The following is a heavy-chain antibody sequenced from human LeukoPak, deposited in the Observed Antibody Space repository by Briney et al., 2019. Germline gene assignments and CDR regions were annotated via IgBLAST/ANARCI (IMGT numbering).Heavy chain of an antibody. Sequence: SETLSLTCSVSGGSVGSFYWNWIRQPPGKGLEWIGYVYSSGNTNYNPSLKSRVIISVDTSKNQFSLKLSSVTAADTAVYYCARGGVLLGIDYWGQGTLVTVSS. CDR1: GGSVGSFY. CDR3: ARGGVLLGIDY. D-gene: IGHD2-8*02. V-gene: IGHV4-59*02. J-gene: IGHJ4*02. CDR2: VYSSGNT.